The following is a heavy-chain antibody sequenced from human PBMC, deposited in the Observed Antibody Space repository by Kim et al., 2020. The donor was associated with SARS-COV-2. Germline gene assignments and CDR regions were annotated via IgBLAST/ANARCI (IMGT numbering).Heavy chain of an antibody. Sequence: SETLSLTCTASGCSISSSSYYWGWIRQPPGKGLEWIGSIYYSGSTYYNPSLKSRVTISVDTSKNQFSLKPSSVTAADTAVYYCARAPRRYSYGPIDYWGQGTLVTVSS. CDR2: IYYSGST. CDR3: ARAPRRYSYGPIDY. D-gene: IGHD5-18*01. CDR1: GCSISSSSYY. J-gene: IGHJ4*02. V-gene: IGHV4-39*07.